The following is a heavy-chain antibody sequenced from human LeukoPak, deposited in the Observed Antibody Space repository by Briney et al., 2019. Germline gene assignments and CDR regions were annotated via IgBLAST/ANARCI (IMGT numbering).Heavy chain of an antibody. V-gene: IGHV4-30-4*08. D-gene: IGHD3-3*01. J-gene: IGHJ3*02. CDR2: IYYSGST. Sequence: SETLSLTCTVSGGSISSGDYYWSWIRQPPGKGLEWIGYIYYSGSTYYNPSLKSRVTISVDTPKNQFSLKLSSVTAADTAVYYCAYYDFWSGDPAFDIWGQGTMVTVSS. CDR3: AYYDFWSGDPAFDI. CDR1: GGSISSGDYY.